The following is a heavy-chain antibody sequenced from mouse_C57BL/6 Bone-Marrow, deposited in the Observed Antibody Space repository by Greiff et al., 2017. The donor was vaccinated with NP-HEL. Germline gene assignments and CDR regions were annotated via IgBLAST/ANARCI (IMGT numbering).Heavy chain of an antibody. CDR2: SRNKANDYTT. D-gene: IGHD3-2*02. V-gene: IGHV7-1*01. CDR1: GFTFSDFY. CDR3: ARDGGSSGWDY. Sequence: EVKLMESGGGLVQSGRSLRLSCATSGFTFSDFYMEWVRQAPGKGLEWIAASRNKANDYTTEYSASVKGRFIVSRDTSQSILYLQMNALRAEDTAIYYCARDGGSSGWDYWGQGTTLTVSS. J-gene: IGHJ2*01.